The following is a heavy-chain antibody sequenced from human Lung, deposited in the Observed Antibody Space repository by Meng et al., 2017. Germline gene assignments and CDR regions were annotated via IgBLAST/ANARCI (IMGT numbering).Heavy chain of an antibody. D-gene: IGHD6-25*01. CDR3: ARDEDISAAGKLFGDY. J-gene: IGHJ4*02. Sequence: VQLGQPGAEVKKPGASVKVSCKPSGYNFPDYYIHWVRRAPGQGLEWMGRINPKSGDTHYAQKFQARVTMTGDTSISTAYMEPSGLRSDDTAMYYCARDEDISAAGKLFGDYWGQGTLVTVSS. V-gene: IGHV1-2*06. CDR1: GYNFPDYY. CDR2: INPKSGDT.